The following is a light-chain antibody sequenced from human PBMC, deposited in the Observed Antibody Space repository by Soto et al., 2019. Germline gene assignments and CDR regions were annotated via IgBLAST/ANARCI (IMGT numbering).Light chain of an antibody. CDR1: TSNIGTNT. V-gene: IGLV1-44*01. CDR3: ATWDDSVDV. Sequence: QSVLTQPPSASGTPGQRVTISCSGSTSNIGTNTVNWFQHVPGSAPKLLIYTNDQRPSGVPDRFSGSRSGTSASLAISGLQSEDEADYYCATWDDSVDVFGTGTKVTVL. CDR2: TND. J-gene: IGLJ1*01.